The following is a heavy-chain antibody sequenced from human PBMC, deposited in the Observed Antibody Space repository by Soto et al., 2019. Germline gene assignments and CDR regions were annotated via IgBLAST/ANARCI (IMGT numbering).Heavy chain of an antibody. V-gene: IGHV1-69*01. CDR1: GGTFSSYA. CDR2: IIPIFGTA. CDR3: ASPSIAARPYYYYYGMDV. Sequence: QVHLVQSGAEVKKPGSSVKVSCKASGGTFSSYAISWVRQAPGQGLEWMGGIIPIFGTANYAQKFQGRVTITADESTSTAYMELSSLRSEDTAVYYCASPSIAARPYYYYYGMDVWGQGTTVTVSS. J-gene: IGHJ6*02. D-gene: IGHD6-6*01.